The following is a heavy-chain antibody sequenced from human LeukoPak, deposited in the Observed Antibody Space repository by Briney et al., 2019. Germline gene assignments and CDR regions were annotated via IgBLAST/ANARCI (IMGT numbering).Heavy chain of an antibody. CDR3: AKARRGGSYGTYYFDY. J-gene: IGHJ4*02. D-gene: IGHD1-26*01. V-gene: IGHV3-23*01. CDR2: ISGSGGST. CDR1: TFTFSTYS. Sequence: GGSLRLSCAASTFTFSTYSMNWVRQAPGKGLEWVSAISGSGGSTYYADSVKGRFTISRDNSKNTLYLQMNSLRAEDTAVYYCAKARRGGSYGTYYFDYWGQGTLVTVSS.